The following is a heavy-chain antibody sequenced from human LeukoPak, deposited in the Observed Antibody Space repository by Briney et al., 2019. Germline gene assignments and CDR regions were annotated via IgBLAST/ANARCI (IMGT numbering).Heavy chain of an antibody. Sequence: SETLSLTCAVSGGSISSSNWWSWVRQPPGKGLEWIGEIYHSGSTNYNPSLKSRVTISVDTSKNQFSLKLSSVTAADTAVYYCARHAPDFWSGYYRGGDTDYWGQGTLVTVSS. D-gene: IGHD3-3*01. J-gene: IGHJ4*02. V-gene: IGHV4-4*02. CDR3: ARHAPDFWSGYYRGGDTDY. CDR2: IYHSGST. CDR1: GGSISSSNW.